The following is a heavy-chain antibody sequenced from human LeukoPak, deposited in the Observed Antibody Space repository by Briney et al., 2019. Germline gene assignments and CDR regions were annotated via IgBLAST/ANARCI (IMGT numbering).Heavy chain of an antibody. CDR1: GFTFSSYS. J-gene: IGHJ4*02. D-gene: IGHD3-10*01. V-gene: IGHV3-21*01. Sequence: PGGSLRLSCAASGFTFSSYSMNWVRQAPGKGLEWVSSISSSSSYIYYADSVKGRFTISRDNAKNSLYLQMNSLRVEDTAIYYCARDLWEVRGVTISHPDYWGQGTLVTVSS. CDR2: ISSSSSYI. CDR3: ARDLWEVRGVTISHPDY.